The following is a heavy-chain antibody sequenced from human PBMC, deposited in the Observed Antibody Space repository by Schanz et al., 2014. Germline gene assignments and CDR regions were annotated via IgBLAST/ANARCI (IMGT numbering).Heavy chain of an antibody. D-gene: IGHD2-15*01. J-gene: IGHJ4*02. CDR1: GFMFTKYA. CDR2: LSGTGTKT. V-gene: IGHV3-23*04. Sequence: DVQLVESGGGLAQPGGSLRLSCVASGFMFTKYAMNWVRQAPGKGLEWVSGLSGTGTKTYYADSVKSRFTISRDNSKNTVFLQMSSLRAADPAVYYCAKDIGGAVAAPVYDSWGQGTLVTVSS. CDR3: AKDIGGAVAAPVYDS.